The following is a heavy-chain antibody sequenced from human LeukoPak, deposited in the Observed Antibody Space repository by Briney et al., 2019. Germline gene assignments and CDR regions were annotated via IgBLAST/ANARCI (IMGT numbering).Heavy chain of an antibody. D-gene: IGHD3-22*01. V-gene: IGHV3-9*01. J-gene: IGHJ4*02. CDR1: GFTFDDYA. Sequence: PGGSLRLSCAASGFTFDDYAMHWVRQAPGKGLEWASGISWSSGSIGYADSVKGRFTISRDNAKNSLYLQMNSLRAEDTALYYCAKDIRSYYYDSSGYSRWGQGTLVTVSS. CDR2: ISWSSGSI. CDR3: AKDIRSYYYDSSGYSR.